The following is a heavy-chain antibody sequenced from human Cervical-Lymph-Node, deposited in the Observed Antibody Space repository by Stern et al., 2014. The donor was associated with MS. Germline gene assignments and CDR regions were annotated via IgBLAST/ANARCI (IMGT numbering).Heavy chain of an antibody. CDR3: AHRDDWQLDFAY. Sequence: QIPLKESGPTLVIPTQTLTLTCTFSGFSLTTNGVAVGWIRQPPGKALEWLGLIYWDDDTRYSPSLKSRLTITKDTSKNQVLLTMTNVEPVDTATYYCAHRDDWQLDFAYWGQGILVTVSS. D-gene: IGHD6-6*01. J-gene: IGHJ4*02. CDR2: IYWDDDT. CDR1: GFSLTTNGVA. V-gene: IGHV2-5*02.